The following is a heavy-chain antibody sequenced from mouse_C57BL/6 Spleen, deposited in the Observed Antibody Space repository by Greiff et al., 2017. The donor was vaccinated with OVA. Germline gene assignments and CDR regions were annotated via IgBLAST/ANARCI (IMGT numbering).Heavy chain of an antibody. V-gene: IGHV1-42*01. J-gene: IGHJ2*01. CDR3: ARDEGGYFDY. CDR2: INPSTGGT. CDR1: GYSFTGYY. Sequence: VQLQQSGPELVKPGASVKISCKASGYSFTGYYMNWVKQSPEKSLEWIGEINPSTGGTTYNQKFKAKATLTVDKSSSTAYMQLKSLTSEDSAVYYCARDEGGYFDYWGQGTTLTVSS.